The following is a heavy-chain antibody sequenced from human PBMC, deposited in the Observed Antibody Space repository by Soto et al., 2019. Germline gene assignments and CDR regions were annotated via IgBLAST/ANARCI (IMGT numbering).Heavy chain of an antibody. Sequence: EASVKVSCKASGYTFTSYYMHWVQQAPGQGLEWMGIINPSGGSTSYAQKFQGRVTMTRDTSTSTVYMELSSLRSEDTAVYYCARDTIVVVPAAEGPDAFDIWGQGTMVTVSS. CDR1: GYTFTSYY. CDR3: ARDTIVVVPAAEGPDAFDI. J-gene: IGHJ3*02. CDR2: INPSGGST. D-gene: IGHD2-2*01. V-gene: IGHV1-46*01.